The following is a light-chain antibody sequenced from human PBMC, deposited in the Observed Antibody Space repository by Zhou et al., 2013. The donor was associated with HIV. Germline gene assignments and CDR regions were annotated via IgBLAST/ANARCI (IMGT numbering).Light chain of an antibody. CDR1: QSVSSNY. V-gene: IGKV3-20*01. CDR3: QHRKT. Sequence: EIVLTQSPGTLSLSPGERATLSCRASQSVSSNYLAWYQQKPGQAPRLLIYRASSRATGIPDRFSGSGSGTDFTLTINRLEPEDFAVYYCQHRKTFGQGTTVEIK. J-gene: IGKJ1*01. CDR2: RAS.